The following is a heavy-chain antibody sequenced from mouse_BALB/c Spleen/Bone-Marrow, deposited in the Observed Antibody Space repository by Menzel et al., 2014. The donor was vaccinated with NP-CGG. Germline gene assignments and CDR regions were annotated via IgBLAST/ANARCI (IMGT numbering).Heavy chain of an antibody. CDR1: GFDFSRFW. V-gene: IGHV4-1*02. CDR2: INPDSSTI. J-gene: IGHJ3*01. D-gene: IGHD1-2*01. CDR3: TRLHYYGYSAY. Sequence: EVQLQESGGGLVQPGGSLKLSCAASGFDFSRFWMCWVRQAPGKGLEWIGEINPDSSTINYTPSLKDKFIISRVNAKNTLYLQKIKVRSEDTALYYCTRLHYYGYSAYWGQGTLVTVST.